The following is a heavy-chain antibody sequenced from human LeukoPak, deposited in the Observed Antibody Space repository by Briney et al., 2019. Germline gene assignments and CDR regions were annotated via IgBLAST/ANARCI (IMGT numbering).Heavy chain of an antibody. CDR1: GFTFSSYA. J-gene: IGHJ4*02. Sequence: GGSLRLSCAASGFTFSSYAMNWVRQAPGKGLAWVSGINNSGGSTYYADSVKGRFTISRDNSKNTLYLQMNSLRAEDTAVYYCAKEHGDYLTSVDYWGQGTLVTVSS. D-gene: IGHD4-17*01. CDR3: AKEHGDYLTSVDY. CDR2: INNSGGST. V-gene: IGHV3-23*01.